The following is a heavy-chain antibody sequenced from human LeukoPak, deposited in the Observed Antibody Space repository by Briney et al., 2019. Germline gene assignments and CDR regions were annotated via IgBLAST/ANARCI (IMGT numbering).Heavy chain of an antibody. CDR3: ARLGRTYYDFWSGP. D-gene: IGHD3-3*01. Sequence: SETLSLTCTVSGGSISSNTYYWGWIRPPPGKGLEWMGTIYYRGSTYYNPSLKIRVTISVDTSKNQFSLNLTSVTAADTAVYYCARLGRTYYDFWSGPWGQGTLVTVSS. J-gene: IGHJ5*02. V-gene: IGHV4-39*01. CDR1: GGSISSNTYY. CDR2: IYYRGST.